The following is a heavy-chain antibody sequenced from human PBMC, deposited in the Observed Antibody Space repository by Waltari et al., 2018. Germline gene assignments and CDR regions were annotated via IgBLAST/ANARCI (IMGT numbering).Heavy chain of an antibody. D-gene: IGHD3-3*01. CDR2: IYYSGST. V-gene: IGHV4-59*01. J-gene: IGHJ5*02. CDR1: GGSISSYY. CDR3: ARDRSGYPTTLFDP. Sequence: QVQLQESGPGLVKPSETLSLTCTVSGGSISSYYWSWIRQPPGKGLEWIGYIYYSGSTNYNPSLKSRVTISVDTSKNQFSLKLSSVTAADTAVYYCARDRSGYPTTLFDPWGQGTLVTVSS.